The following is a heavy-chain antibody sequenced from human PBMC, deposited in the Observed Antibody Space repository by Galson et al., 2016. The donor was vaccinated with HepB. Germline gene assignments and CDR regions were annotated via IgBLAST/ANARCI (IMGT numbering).Heavy chain of an antibody. Sequence: ETLSLTCTVSGGSLSSDNYFWSWVRQPPGKGLEWIGFIQDTGNTNCNPSLKSRVTISIDRSKNQFSLKLSCVTPADTAVYYCARDQHGSYMPHWGLGTLVTVSS. J-gene: IGHJ4*02. D-gene: IGHD1-26*01. CDR2: IQDTGNT. V-gene: IGHV4-61*01. CDR1: GGSLSSDNYF. CDR3: ARDQHGSYMPH.